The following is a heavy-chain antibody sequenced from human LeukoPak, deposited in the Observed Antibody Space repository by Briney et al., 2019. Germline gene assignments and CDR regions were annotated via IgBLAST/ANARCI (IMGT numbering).Heavy chain of an antibody. CDR3: ARYGGGGGYFDY. J-gene: IGHJ4*02. CDR2: IYYSGST. Sequence: KPSETLSLTCTVSGGSVSSGSYYWSWIRQPPGKGLEWIGYIYYSGSTNYNPSLKSRVTISVDTSKNQFSLKLSSVTAADTAVYYCARYGGGGGYFDYWGQGTLVTVSS. D-gene: IGHD2-21*01. CDR1: GGSVSSGSYY. V-gene: IGHV4-61*01.